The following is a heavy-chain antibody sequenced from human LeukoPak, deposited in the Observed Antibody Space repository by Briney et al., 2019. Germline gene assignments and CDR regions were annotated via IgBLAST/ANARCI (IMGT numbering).Heavy chain of an antibody. CDR2: INHSGST. D-gene: IGHD2-2*01. Sequence: PSETLSLTCAGYGGSFSGYYWSWIRQPPGKGLEWIGEINHSGSTNYNPSLKSRVTISVDTSKNQFSLKLSSVTAADTAVYYCARGRSVYIVVVPAAVSIDFDYWGQGTLVTVSS. J-gene: IGHJ4*02. CDR1: GGSFSGYY. CDR3: ARGRSVYIVVVPAAVSIDFDY. V-gene: IGHV4-34*01.